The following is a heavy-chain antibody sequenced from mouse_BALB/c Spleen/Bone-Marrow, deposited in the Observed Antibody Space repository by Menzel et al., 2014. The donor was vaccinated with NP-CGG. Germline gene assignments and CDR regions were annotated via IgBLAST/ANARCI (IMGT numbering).Heavy chain of an antibody. V-gene: IGHV1-14*01. CDR1: GYTFTSFV. Sequence: EVKLMESGPELVKPGASVKMSCKASGYTFTSFVMHWVKKMPGQGLEWIGYINPYNDGTKYNEKFKGKAILTSDKSSNPANMELSSLTSEDSAGYYCARTMIYYYAMDYWGQGTSVTGSS. J-gene: IGHJ4*01. CDR3: ARTMIYYYAMDY. D-gene: IGHD2-4*01. CDR2: INPYNDGT.